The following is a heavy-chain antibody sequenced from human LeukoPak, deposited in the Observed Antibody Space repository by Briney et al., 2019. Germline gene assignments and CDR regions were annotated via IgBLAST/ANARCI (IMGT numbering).Heavy chain of an antibody. J-gene: IGHJ3*01. Sequence: GSSVKVSCKASGGTFSSYAISWVRQAPGQGLEWMGRIIPIFGTANYAQKFQGRVTITTDESTSTAYMELSSLRSEDTAVYYCAGARLRVTQNGVFDFGAKGKMVPVS. CDR1: GGTFSSYA. V-gene: IGHV1-69*05. CDR2: IIPIFGTA. CDR3: AGARLRVTQNGVFDF. D-gene: IGHD2-21*02.